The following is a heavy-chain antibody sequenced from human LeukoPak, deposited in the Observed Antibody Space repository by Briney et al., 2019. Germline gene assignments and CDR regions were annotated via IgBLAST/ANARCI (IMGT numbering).Heavy chain of an antibody. CDR1: GFTFSSYA. CDR2: ISYDGSNK. J-gene: IGHJ4*02. V-gene: IGHV3-30-3*01. CDR3: ARDALHETFDY. Sequence: GGSLRLSCAASGFTFSSYAMHWVRQAPGKGLEWVAVISYDGSNKYYADSVKGRFTISRENSKNTLHMQMNSLRAEDTAVYYCARDALHETFDYWGQGTLVTVSS.